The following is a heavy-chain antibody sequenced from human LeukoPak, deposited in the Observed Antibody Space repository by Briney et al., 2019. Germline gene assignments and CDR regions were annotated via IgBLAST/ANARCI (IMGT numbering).Heavy chain of an antibody. V-gene: IGHV3-23*01. D-gene: IGHD3-10*01. CDR3: AREPHRWFGEQYGMDV. J-gene: IGHJ6*04. CDR2: ISGSGGST. CDR1: GFTFSSYA. Sequence: GGSLRLSCAASGFTFSSYAMGWVRQAPGKGLEWVSAISGSGGSTYYADSVKGRFTISRDNSKNTLYLQMNSLRAEDTAVYYCAREPHRWFGEQYGMDVWGKGTTVTVSS.